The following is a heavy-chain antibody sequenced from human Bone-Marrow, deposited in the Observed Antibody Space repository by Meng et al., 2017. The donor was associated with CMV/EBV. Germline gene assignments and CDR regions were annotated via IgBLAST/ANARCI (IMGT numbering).Heavy chain of an antibody. V-gene: IGHV3-9*03. Sequence: SLKISCAASGFTFDDYAMHWVRQAPGKGLEWVSGISWNSGSIGYADSVKGRFTISRDNAKNSLYLQMNSLSAEDMALYYCAKDIGSGSYNYYYGMDVWGQGTTVTVSS. J-gene: IGHJ6*02. CDR2: ISWNSGSI. CDR1: GFTFDDYA. CDR3: AKDIGSGSYNYYYGMDV. D-gene: IGHD3-10*01.